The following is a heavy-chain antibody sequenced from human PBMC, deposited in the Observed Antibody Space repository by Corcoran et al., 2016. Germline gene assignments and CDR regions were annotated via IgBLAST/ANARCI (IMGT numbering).Heavy chain of an antibody. CDR3: ARDLWAYSSGWYVP. CDR1: GGSISSSSYY. D-gene: IGHD6-19*01. Sequence: QLQLQESGPGLVKPSETLSLTCTVSGGSISSSSYYWGWIRQPPGKGLEWIGSIYYSGSTYYNPSLKSRVTLSVDTSKNQFSLKLSSVTAADTAVYYCARDLWAYSSGWYVPWGQGTLVTVSS. CDR2: IYYSGST. V-gene: IGHV4-39*07. J-gene: IGHJ5*02.